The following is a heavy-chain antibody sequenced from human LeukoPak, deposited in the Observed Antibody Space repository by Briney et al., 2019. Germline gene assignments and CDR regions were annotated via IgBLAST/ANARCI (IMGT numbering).Heavy chain of an antibody. J-gene: IGHJ4*02. CDR1: GFTFDDYA. V-gene: IGHV3-9*01. D-gene: IGHD3-22*01. CDR2: ISWNSGSI. CDR3: AKDAGLVVTYFDY. Sequence: GRFPRLSCAASGFTFDDYAMHWVRQAPGKGLEWVSGISWNSGSIGYADSVKGRFTISRDNAKNSLYLQMNSLRAEDTALYYCAKDAGLVVTYFDYWGQGTLVTVSS.